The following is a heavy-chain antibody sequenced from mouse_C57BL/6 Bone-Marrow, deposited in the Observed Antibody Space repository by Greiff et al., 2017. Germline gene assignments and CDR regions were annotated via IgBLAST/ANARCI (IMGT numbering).Heavy chain of an antibody. CDR3: ARHFDY. CDR1: GYSFTGYY. CDR2: INPSTGGT. Sequence: VQLKESGPELVKPGASVKISCKASGYSFTGYYMNWVKQSPEKSLEWIGEINPSTGGTTYNQKFKAKATLTVDKSSSTAYMQLSSLTSEDSAVYYCARHFDYWGQGTTLTVSS. J-gene: IGHJ2*01. V-gene: IGHV1-42*01.